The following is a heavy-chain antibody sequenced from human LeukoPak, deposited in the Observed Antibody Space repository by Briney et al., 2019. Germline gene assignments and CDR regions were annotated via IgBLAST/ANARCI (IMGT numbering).Heavy chain of an antibody. CDR1: GGSFSGYY. V-gene: IGHV4-34*01. J-gene: IGHJ6*03. D-gene: IGHD1-7*01. CDR2: INHSGST. CDR3: ARVRGDYNWNYSYYYYYMDV. Sequence: PSETLSLTCAVYGGSFSGYYWSWIRQPPGKGLEWIGEINHSGSTNYSPSLKSRVTISVDTSKNQFSLKLSSVTAADTAVYYCARVRGDYNWNYSYYYYYMDVWGKGTTVTVSS.